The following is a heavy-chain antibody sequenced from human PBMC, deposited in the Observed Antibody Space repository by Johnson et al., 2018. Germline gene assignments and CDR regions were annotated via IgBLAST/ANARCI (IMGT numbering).Heavy chain of an antibody. CDR2: INHSGST. D-gene: IGHD1-26*01. CDR1: GGSFSGYY. V-gene: IGHV4-34*01. J-gene: IGHJ3*02. Sequence: QVQLQQWGAGLLKPSETLSLTCAVYGGSFSGYYWSWIRQPPGKGLDWIGEINHSGSTNYNPSLKSRVTISVDTSKNQFSLKLGSVTAAATAVYYCARWRGRYDALDIWGQGTMVTVSS. CDR3: ARWRGRYDALDI.